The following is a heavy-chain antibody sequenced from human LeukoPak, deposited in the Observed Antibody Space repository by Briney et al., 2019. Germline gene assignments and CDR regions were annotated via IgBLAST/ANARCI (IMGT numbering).Heavy chain of an antibody. CDR2: IRSKANNYAT. CDR1: GFTFSGSA. D-gene: IGHD5-12*01. J-gene: IGHJ6*02. Sequence: GGSLRLSCAASGFTFSGSAMRWVRQASGKGLEWVGRIRSKANNYATAYAASVKGRFTISRDDLGNTAYLQMNSLKTEDTAVYYGNSRSGSSDYDYYHYYGMDVWGQGTTVTVSS. V-gene: IGHV3-73*01. CDR3: NSRSGSSDYDYYHYYGMDV.